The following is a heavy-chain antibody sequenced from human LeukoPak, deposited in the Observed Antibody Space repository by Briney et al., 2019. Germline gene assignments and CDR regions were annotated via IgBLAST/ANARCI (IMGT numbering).Heavy chain of an antibody. CDR1: GFTFDDYG. J-gene: IGHJ3*02. D-gene: IGHD5-18*01. Sequence: GGSLRLSCAASGFTFDDYGMSWVRQAPGKRLEWVSGINWNGGSTGYADSVKGRFTISRDNAKNSLYLQMNSLRAEDTALYYCARARGYSYPDAFDIWGQGTMVTVSS. V-gene: IGHV3-20*04. CDR3: ARARGYSYPDAFDI. CDR2: INWNGGST.